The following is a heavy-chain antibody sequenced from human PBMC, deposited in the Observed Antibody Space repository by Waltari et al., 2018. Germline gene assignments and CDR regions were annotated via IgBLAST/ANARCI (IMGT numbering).Heavy chain of an antibody. CDR1: GYTFIDHY. CDR3: ARGPPVGAGFNPDLDV. V-gene: IGHV1-2*02. J-gene: IGHJ4*02. D-gene: IGHD1-26*01. Sequence: QVQLVQSGAEMKKPGASMRVSCNASGYTFIDHYVHWVRQSPGQGLEWRVWINPHSVVSKLARRFQGRISMARDVSTNLAYMELRRLTSSDTAIYYCARGPPVGAGFNPDLDVWGQGTLVTVST. CDR2: INPHSVVS.